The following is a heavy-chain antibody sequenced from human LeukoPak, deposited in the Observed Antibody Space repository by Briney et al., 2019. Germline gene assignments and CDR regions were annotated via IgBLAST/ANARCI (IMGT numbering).Heavy chain of an antibody. D-gene: IGHD3-9*01. CDR2: IYYSGST. CDR3: ARYPYQYYFDY. J-gene: IGHJ4*02. V-gene: IGHV4-59*01. Sequence: PSETLSLTCTVSGGSISSYYWSWVRQPPGKGLEWIGDIYYSGSTNYNPSLKSRVTRSVDKSKNQFSLKLSSVTAADTAVYYCARYPYQYYFDYWGQGTLVTVSS. CDR1: GGSISSYY.